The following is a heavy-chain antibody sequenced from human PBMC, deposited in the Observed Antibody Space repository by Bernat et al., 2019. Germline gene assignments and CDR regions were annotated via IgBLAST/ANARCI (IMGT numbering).Heavy chain of an antibody. CDR2: ISWNSGSI. CDR1: GFTFDDYA. V-gene: IGHV3-9*01. Sequence: EVQLVESGGGLVQPGRSLRLSCAASGFTFDDYAMHWVRQAPGKGLEWVSGISWNSGSIGYADSVKGRFTISRDNAKNSLYLQMNSLRAEDTALYYCAKEDGGPIDYWGQGTRVTV. CDR3: AKEDGGPIDY. J-gene: IGHJ4*02. D-gene: IGHD3-10*01.